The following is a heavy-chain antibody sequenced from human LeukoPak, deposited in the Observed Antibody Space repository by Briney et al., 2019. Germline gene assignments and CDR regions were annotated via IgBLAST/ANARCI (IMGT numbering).Heavy chain of an antibody. J-gene: IGHJ6*02. CDR2: ISAYNGNT. V-gene: IGHV1-18*01. D-gene: IGHD5-12*01. Sequence: GASVKVSCKASGYTLTSYGISWVRQAPGQGLEWMGWISAYNGNTNYAQKLQGRVTMTTDTSTSTAYMELRSLRSDDTAVYYCARASVRFGNIVATTYYYYGMDVWGRGTTVTVSS. CDR3: ARASVRFGNIVATTYYYYGMDV. CDR1: GYTLTSYG.